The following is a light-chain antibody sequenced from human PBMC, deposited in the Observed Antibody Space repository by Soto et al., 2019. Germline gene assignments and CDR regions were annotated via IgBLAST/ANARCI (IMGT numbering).Light chain of an antibody. V-gene: IGLV2-14*01. CDR3: SSYTTRTTLYV. Sequence: QSVLTQPASVSGSPGQSITISCTGTSSDVGSYNYVSWYQLHPGKAPKLMIYEVSNRPPGVSNRFSGSKSGDTASLTISGLQAEDEADYYCSSYTTRTTLYVFGNGTKVTVL. CDR2: EVS. CDR1: SSDVGSYNY. J-gene: IGLJ1*01.